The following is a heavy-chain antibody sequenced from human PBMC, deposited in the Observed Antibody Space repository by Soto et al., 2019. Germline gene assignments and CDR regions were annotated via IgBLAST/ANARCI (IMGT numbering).Heavy chain of an antibody. J-gene: IGHJ6*02. CDR2: ISYDGSDE. V-gene: IGHV3-30-3*01. Sequence: XGSLRLACSASGITFSRSVLHWVRQAPGKGLEWLSIISYDGSDEYYADSVKGRFTISRDNSENAVYLQMNSLRSEDTAVYYCARARYYYYSGLDVWGQGTTVTVSS. CDR3: ARARYYYYSGLDV. CDR1: GITFSRSV.